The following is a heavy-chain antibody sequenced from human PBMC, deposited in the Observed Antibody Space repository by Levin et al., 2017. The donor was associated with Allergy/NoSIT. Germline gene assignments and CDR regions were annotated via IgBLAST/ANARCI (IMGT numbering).Heavy chain of an antibody. CDR1: GDSISNDNYY. CDR2: VYYTGSA. CDR3: AGEPNSPYYYCYGLDV. D-gene: IGHD2/OR15-2a*01. J-gene: IGHJ6*02. V-gene: IGHV4-39*07. Sequence: PSETLSLTCTVSGDSISNDNYYWAWIRQPPGKGLEWIGSVYYTGSAYYNPSLKTRLTMSVDTSKNQFSLRFNSVTAADTAIYYCAGEPNSPYYYCYGLDVWGQGTAVTVSS.